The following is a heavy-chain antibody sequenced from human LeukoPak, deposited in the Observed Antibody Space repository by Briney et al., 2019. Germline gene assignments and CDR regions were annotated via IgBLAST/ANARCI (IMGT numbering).Heavy chain of an antibody. V-gene: IGHV3-21*01. Sequence: PGGSLRLSCAASGFTFSRYNMNWVRQAPGKGLEWVSFISRTGNYIYYADSVKGRFTISRDNAQNSLFLQMNSLRVEDTAVYYCARVLETDCSGGSCYSGLDYWGQGTLVTVSS. CDR2: ISRTGNYI. CDR1: GFTFSRYN. CDR3: ARVLETDCSGGSCYSGLDY. D-gene: IGHD2-15*01. J-gene: IGHJ4*02.